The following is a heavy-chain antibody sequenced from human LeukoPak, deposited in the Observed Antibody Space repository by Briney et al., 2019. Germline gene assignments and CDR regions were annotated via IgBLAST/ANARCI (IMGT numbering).Heavy chain of an antibody. Sequence: PGGSLRLSCAASGFTFNNYAMSWVRQAPGKGPEWLSAISGSGGSTYYADSVKGRFTISRDNSKNTLYLQMNSLRAEDTAVYYCAKAAYYYDSSGYYTPWGQGTLVTVSS. CDR3: AKAAYYYDSSGYYTP. J-gene: IGHJ4*02. CDR1: GFTFNNYA. CDR2: ISGSGGST. D-gene: IGHD3-22*01. V-gene: IGHV3-23*01.